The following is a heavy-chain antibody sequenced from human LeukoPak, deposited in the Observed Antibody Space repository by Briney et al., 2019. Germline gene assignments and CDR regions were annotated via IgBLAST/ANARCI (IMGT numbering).Heavy chain of an antibody. CDR1: GGSISSYY. D-gene: IGHD6-13*01. J-gene: IGHJ5*02. V-gene: IGHV4-4*07. CDR3: ARDLEGEAGPAFDP. CDR2: IYTSGST. Sequence: SETLSLTCTVSGGSISSYYWSWIRQPAGKGLEWIGRIYTSGSTNYNPSLKSRVTISADRSKNQFSLKLSSVTAADTAVYYCARDLEGEAGPAFDPWGQGTLVTVSS.